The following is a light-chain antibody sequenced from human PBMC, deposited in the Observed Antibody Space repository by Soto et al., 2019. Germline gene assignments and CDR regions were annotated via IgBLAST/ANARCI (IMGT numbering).Light chain of an antibody. V-gene: IGLV2-23*01. Sequence: QSALTQPASVSGSPGQSITISCTGTSSDVGSYNLVSWYQQHPGTAPKLMIYEDTERPSGVSNRFSGSKSGNTASLTISGLQAEDEADYYCAAYAGSTTYGVFGGGTKLPVL. CDR2: EDT. J-gene: IGLJ2*01. CDR1: SSDVGSYNL. CDR3: AAYAGSTTYGV.